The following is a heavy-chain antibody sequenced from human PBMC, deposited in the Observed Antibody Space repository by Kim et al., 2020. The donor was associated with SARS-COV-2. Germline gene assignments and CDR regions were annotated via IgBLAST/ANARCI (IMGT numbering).Heavy chain of an antibody. CDR1: GGSFSGYY. CDR3: ARARITMVRGVEFDY. V-gene: IGHV4-34*01. Sequence: SETLSLTCAVYGGSFSGYYWSWIRQPPGKGLEWIGEINHSGSTNYNPSLKSRVTISVDTSKNQFSLKLSSVTAADTAVYYCARARITMVRGVEFDYWGQGTLVTVSS. D-gene: IGHD3-10*01. J-gene: IGHJ4*02. CDR2: INHSGST.